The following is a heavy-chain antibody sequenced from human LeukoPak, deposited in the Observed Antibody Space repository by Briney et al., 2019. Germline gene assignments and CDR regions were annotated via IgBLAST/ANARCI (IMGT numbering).Heavy chain of an antibody. CDR2: INPNSGGT. CDR3: ARGGGYSYGLEYFDY. D-gene: IGHD5-18*01. V-gene: IGHV1-2*02. CDR1: GYTFTDYY. Sequence: ASVKVSCKASGYTFTDYYINWIRQAPGQGLEWMGWINPNSGGTNYAQKFQGRVTMTRDTSISTAYMELSRLRSDDTAVYYCARGGGYSYGLEYFDYWGQGTLVTVSS. J-gene: IGHJ4*02.